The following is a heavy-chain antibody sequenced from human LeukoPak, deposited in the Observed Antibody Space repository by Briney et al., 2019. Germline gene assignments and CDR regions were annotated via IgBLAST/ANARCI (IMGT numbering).Heavy chain of an antibody. V-gene: IGHV4-30-2*01. CDR3: AREGGYDNNY. CDR1: GGSISSGGYY. D-gene: IGHD5-12*01. J-gene: IGHJ4*02. CDR2: IYHSGST. Sequence: SQTLSLTCTVSGGSISSGGYYWSWIRQPPGKGLEWIGYIYHSGSTYYNPSLKSRVTISVDRSKNQFSLKLSSVTAADTAVYYCAREGGYDNNYWGQGTLVTVSS.